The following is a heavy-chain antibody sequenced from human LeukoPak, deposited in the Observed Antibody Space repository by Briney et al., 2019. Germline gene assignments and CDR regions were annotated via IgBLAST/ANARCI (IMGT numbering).Heavy chain of an antibody. CDR2: ISGSGGST. J-gene: IGHJ4*02. Sequence: GGSLRLSCAASGFTFSSYAMSWVRQAPGKGLEWVSAISGSGGSTYYADSVKGRFTISRDNSKNTLYLQMNSLRAEDTAVYYCAKGRGTGYCSSTSCYTPFDYWGQGTLATVSS. V-gene: IGHV3-23*01. CDR1: GFTFSSYA. D-gene: IGHD2-2*02. CDR3: AKGRGTGYCSSTSCYTPFDY.